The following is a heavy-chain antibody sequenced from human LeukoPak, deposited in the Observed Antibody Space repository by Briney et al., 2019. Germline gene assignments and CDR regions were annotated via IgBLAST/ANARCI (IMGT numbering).Heavy chain of an antibody. CDR3: ARLTSLTHFDY. Sequence: PSETLSLTCTVSGGSISSNYWSWVRRPPGKGLEWIGFIYYSGYTNYNPSLKSRVTISVDTSKNQFSLKLSSVTAADTAVYYCARLTSLTHFDYWGQGTLVPVSS. V-gene: IGHV4-59*08. CDR2: IYYSGYT. J-gene: IGHJ4*02. CDR1: GGSISSNY. D-gene: IGHD1-14*01.